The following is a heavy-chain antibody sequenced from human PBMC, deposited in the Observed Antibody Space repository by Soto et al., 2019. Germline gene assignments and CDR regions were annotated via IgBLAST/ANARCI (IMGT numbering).Heavy chain of an antibody. J-gene: IGHJ4*02. Sequence: ASVKVSCKASGYTFTSYGISWVRQAPGQGLEWMGWISAYNGNTNYAQKLQGRVTMTTDTSTSTAYMELRSLRSDDTAVYYCARDWAAAGSFDYWGQGILVTVSS. CDR3: ARDWAAAGSFDY. CDR1: GYTFTSYG. D-gene: IGHD6-13*01. CDR2: ISAYNGNT. V-gene: IGHV1-18*01.